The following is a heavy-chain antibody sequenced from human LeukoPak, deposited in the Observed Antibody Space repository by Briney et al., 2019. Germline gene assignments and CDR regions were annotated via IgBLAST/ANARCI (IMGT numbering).Heavy chain of an antibody. D-gene: IGHD3-9*01. CDR1: GGSFSGYY. CDR2: INHSGST. V-gene: IGHV4-34*01. J-gene: IGHJ6*03. Sequence: SQTLSLTCAVYGGSFSGYYWSWIRQPPGKGLEWIGEINHSGSTNYNPSLKSRVTISVDTSKNQFSLKLSSVTAADTAVYYCARLGHFDWLFPGYYYMDVWGKGTTVTISS. CDR3: ARLGHFDWLFPGYYYMDV.